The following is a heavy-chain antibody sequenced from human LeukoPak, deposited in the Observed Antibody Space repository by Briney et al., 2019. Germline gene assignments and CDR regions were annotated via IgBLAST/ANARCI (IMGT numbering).Heavy chain of an antibody. CDR3: AKAKRGSGSYYITFDYFDY. V-gene: IGHV3-9*01. D-gene: IGHD3-10*01. J-gene: IGHJ4*02. CDR1: GFTFGDYA. CDR2: ISWHSGSI. Sequence: GGSLRLSCAASGFTFGDYAMQGVRQAPGKGLEGGSGISWHSGSIGYADSVKGRFTTSRDNAKNSLYLQMNSLRAEDTALYYCAKAKRGSGSYYITFDYFDYWGQGTLVTVSS.